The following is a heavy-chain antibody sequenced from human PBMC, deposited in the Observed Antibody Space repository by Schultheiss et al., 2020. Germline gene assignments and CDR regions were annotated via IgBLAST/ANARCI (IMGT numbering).Heavy chain of an antibody. D-gene: IGHD5-24*01. Sequence: SETLSLTCTVSGGSISSSSYYWDWIRQPPGKGLEWIGEINHSGSTYYNPSLKSRVTISLDTSKNQFSLKLNSVTAADTAVYYCARDDRDGYKDWGQGTLVTVSS. J-gene: IGHJ4*02. CDR3: ARDDRDGYKD. CDR2: INHSGST. V-gene: IGHV4-39*07. CDR1: GGSISSSSYY.